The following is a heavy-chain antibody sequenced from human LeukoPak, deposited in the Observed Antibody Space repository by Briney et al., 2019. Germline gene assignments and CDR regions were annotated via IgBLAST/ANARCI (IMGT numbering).Heavy chain of an antibody. J-gene: IGHJ4*02. CDR2: IIPIFGTA. V-gene: IGHV1-69*13. CDR3: AREMEQQQGMDY. D-gene: IGHD6-13*01. CDR1: GGTFSSYA. Sequence: SVKVSCRASGGTFSSYAISWVRQAPGQGLEWMGGIIPIFGTANYAQKFQGRVTITADESTSTAYMELSSLRSEDTAVYYCAREMEQQQGMDYWGQGTLVTVSS.